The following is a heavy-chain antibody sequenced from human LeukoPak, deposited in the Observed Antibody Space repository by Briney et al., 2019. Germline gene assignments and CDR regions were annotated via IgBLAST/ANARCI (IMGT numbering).Heavy chain of an antibody. D-gene: IGHD1-26*01. J-gene: IGHJ4*02. Sequence: SETLSLTCTVSGGSVSSGSYYWSWIRQPPGKGLEWIGYIYYRGSTNYNPSLKSRVTISVDTSKNQFSLKLSSVTAADTAVYYCARDEGAVDYWGQGTLVTVSS. CDR3: ARDEGAVDY. CDR1: GGSVSSGSYY. V-gene: IGHV4-61*01. CDR2: IYYRGST.